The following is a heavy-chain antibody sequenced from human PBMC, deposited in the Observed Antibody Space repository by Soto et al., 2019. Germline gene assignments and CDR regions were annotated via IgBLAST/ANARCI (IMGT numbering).Heavy chain of an antibody. Sequence: LSLTCTVSGGSISSYYWSWIRQPPGKGLEWIGYIYYSGSTNYNPSLKSRVTISVDTSKNQFSLKLSSVTAADTAVYYCARAGLWELLSISFDYWRQGTLVTVSS. CDR1: GGSISSYY. D-gene: IGHD1-26*01. J-gene: IGHJ4*02. CDR2: IYYSGST. V-gene: IGHV4-59*01. CDR3: ARAGLWELLSISFDY.